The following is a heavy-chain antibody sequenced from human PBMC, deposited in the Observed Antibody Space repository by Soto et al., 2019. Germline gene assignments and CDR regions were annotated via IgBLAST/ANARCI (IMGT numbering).Heavy chain of an antibody. CDR3: ARHGDGYSSSAWFDP. Sequence: QLQLQESGPGLVKPSETLSLTCTVSGGSISSSSYYWGWIRQPPGKGLEWIGSIYYSGSTYYNPSLKSRVTISVDTSKNQFSLKLSSVTAADTAVYYCARHGDGYSSSAWFDPWGQGTLVTVSS. CDR1: GGSISSSSYY. V-gene: IGHV4-39*01. CDR2: IYYSGST. D-gene: IGHD6-6*01. J-gene: IGHJ5*02.